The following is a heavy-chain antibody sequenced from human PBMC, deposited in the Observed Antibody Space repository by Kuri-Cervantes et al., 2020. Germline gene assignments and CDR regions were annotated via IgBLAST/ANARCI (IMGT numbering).Heavy chain of an antibody. D-gene: IGHD3-10*01. V-gene: IGHV3-33*01. CDR1: GFSFSNYV. J-gene: IGHJ3*02. CDR3: ARDLGGIYYGSGRPNAFDI. Sequence: GGSLRLSCAASGFSFSNYVIHWVRQAPGKGLEWVAVIWLDGSLNFYADSVKGRFTISRDNAKNSLYLQMNSLRAEDTAVYYCARDLGGIYYGSGRPNAFDIWGQGTMVTVSS. CDR2: IWLDGSLN.